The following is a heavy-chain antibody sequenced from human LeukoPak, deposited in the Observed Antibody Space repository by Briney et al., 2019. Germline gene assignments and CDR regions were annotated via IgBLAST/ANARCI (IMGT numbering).Heavy chain of an antibody. Sequence: GGSLRLSCAASGFTFSIASMSWVRQAPGKGLEWVGRIKTKADGGTTDYSAPVKGRFTISRDDSTNTLFLQMNSLRAEDTAVYYCATDLIHYYASGAKTWGQGTLVTVSS. D-gene: IGHD3-10*01. V-gene: IGHV3-15*01. CDR1: GFTFSIAS. CDR2: IKTKADGGTT. CDR3: ATDLIHYYASGAKT. J-gene: IGHJ5*02.